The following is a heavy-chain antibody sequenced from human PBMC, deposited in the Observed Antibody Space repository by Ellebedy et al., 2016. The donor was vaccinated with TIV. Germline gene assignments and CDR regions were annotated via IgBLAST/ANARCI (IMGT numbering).Heavy chain of an antibody. CDR2: ISYDGSNK. J-gene: IGHJ4*02. D-gene: IGHD3-10*01. V-gene: IGHV3-30*18. Sequence: GGSLRLSXAASGFTFSSYGMHWVRQAPGKGLEWVAVISYDGSNKFYADSVKGRFTISRDSSKNTLDLQMNSLRAEDTAVYYCAKRGSRWDFDYWGQGTLVTVSS. CDR1: GFTFSSYG. CDR3: AKRGSRWDFDY.